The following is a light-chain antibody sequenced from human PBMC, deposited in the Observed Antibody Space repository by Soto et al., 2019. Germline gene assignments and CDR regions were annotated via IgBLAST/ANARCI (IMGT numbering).Light chain of an antibody. CDR3: MQNRYWWT. V-gene: IGKV3-15*01. Sequence: IVMTQSPATLSPSLGEKATLSCRASQSISNNFAWFQQKPGQVPRLLIYGASNRAAGVSARFSGSGSGTEFTPTISRLQYEDVAVYYCMQNRYWWTFGQGTKVEIK. J-gene: IGKJ1*01. CDR1: QSISNN. CDR2: GAS.